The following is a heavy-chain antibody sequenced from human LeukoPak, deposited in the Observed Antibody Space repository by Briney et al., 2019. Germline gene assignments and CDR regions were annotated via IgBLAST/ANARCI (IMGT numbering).Heavy chain of an antibody. CDR1: GGSISSYY. J-gene: IGHJ4*02. CDR2: IYTSGST. CDR3: ARDGYSSSSYFDY. Sequence: PSETLSLTCTVSGGSISSYYWSWIRQPPGKGLEWIGYIYTSGSTNYNPSLKSRVTISVDTSKNQFSLKLSSVTAADTAVYYCARDGYSSSSYFDYWGQGTLVTVSS. V-gene: IGHV4-4*09. D-gene: IGHD6-6*01.